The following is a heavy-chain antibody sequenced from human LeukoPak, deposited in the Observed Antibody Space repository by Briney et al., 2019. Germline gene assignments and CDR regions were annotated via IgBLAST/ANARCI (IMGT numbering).Heavy chain of an antibody. J-gene: IGHJ5*02. CDR1: GGTFSSYA. V-gene: IGHV1-69*04. CDR3: ASSISGWTRGDWFDP. D-gene: IGHD6-19*01. CDR2: IIPILGIA. Sequence: SVKVPCKASGGTFSSYAFSWVRQAPGQGLEWMGRIIPILGIANYAQKFQGRVTITADKSTSTAYMELSSLRSEDTAVYYCASSISGWTRGDWFDPWGQGTLVTVSS.